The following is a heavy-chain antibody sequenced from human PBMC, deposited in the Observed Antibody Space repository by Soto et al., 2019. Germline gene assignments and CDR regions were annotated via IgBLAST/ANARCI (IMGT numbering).Heavy chain of an antibody. CDR1: GYIFSSYS. V-gene: IGHV1-3*01. CDR3: ARDRTDDLLTGHFEG. CDR2: INAGSGDT. J-gene: IGHJ4*02. D-gene: IGHD3-9*01. Sequence: ASVKVSCTASGYIFSSYSFHWVRQAPGQRLEWMGWINAGSGDTKYSQKFQGRVTFTRDTSASTAYMDLSSLRSEDTAVYYCARDRTDDLLTGHFEGWGQGTLVTVSS.